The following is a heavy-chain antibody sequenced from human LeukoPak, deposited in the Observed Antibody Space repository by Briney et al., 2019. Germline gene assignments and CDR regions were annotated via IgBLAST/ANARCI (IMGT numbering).Heavy chain of an antibody. CDR2: ISYDGSNK. CDR3: ARPDYYDSGGYYY. CDR1: GFSFSNFG. V-gene: IGHV3-30*03. Sequence: GGSLRLSCAASGFSFSNFGMHWVRQAPGKGLEWVAVISYDGSNKYFADSVKGRFTISRDNAKNTLYLQMNSLRAEDTAVYYCARPDYYDSGGYYYWGQGTLVTVSS. J-gene: IGHJ4*02. D-gene: IGHD3-22*01.